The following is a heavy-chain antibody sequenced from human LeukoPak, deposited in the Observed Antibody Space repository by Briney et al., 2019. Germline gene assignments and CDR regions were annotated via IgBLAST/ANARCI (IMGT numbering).Heavy chain of an antibody. Sequence: GGSLRLSCAASGFTFSSYGMHRVRQAPGKGLEWVAVIWYDGSNKYYADSVKGRFTISRDNSKNTLYLQMNSLRAEDTAVYYCARDTMVAFDAFDIWGQGTMVTVSS. J-gene: IGHJ3*02. D-gene: IGHD3-10*01. CDR2: IWYDGSNK. V-gene: IGHV3-33*01. CDR3: ARDTMVAFDAFDI. CDR1: GFTFSSYG.